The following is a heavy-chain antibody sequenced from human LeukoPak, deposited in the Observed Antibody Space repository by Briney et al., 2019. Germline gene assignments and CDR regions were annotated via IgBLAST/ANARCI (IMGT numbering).Heavy chain of an antibody. CDR1: GGSISSSSYY. CDR2: IYYSGST. CDR3: ASAYSSGWADWFDP. Sequence: PSETLSLTCTVSGGSISSSSYYWGWIRQPPGKGLEWIGSIYYSGSTYYNPSLKSRVTISVDTSKNQFSLKLSSVTAADTAVYYCASAYSSGWADWFDPWGQGTLVTVSS. D-gene: IGHD6-19*01. J-gene: IGHJ5*02. V-gene: IGHV4-39*01.